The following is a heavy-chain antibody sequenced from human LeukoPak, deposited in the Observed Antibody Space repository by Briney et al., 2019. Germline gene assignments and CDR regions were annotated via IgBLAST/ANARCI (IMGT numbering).Heavy chain of an antibody. CDR2: IYYSGST. Sequence: PSETLSLTCTVSGGSISSYYWSWIRQPPGKGLEWIGYIYYSGSTTYNPSLKSRVTISVDTSKNQFSLKLSSVTAADTAVYYCAGQQYYYDSSTFDYWGQGTLVTVSS. V-gene: IGHV4-59*01. J-gene: IGHJ4*02. CDR3: AGQQYYYDSSTFDY. D-gene: IGHD3-22*01. CDR1: GGSISSYY.